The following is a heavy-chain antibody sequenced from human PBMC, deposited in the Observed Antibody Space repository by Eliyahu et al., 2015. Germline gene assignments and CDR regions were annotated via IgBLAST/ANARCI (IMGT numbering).Heavy chain of an antibody. V-gene: IGHV3-30-3*01. CDR1: GFPFSSYA. CDR2: ISYDGSNK. D-gene: IGHD1-26*01. Sequence: QVQLVESGGGVVQPGRSLRLSCASSGFPFSSYAMHWVRQAPGKGLEWVAVISYDGSNKYYADSVKGRFTISRDNSKNTLYLQMNSLRAEDTAVYYCARRGSGSYNYFDYWGQGTLVTVSS. J-gene: IGHJ4*02. CDR3: ARRGSGSYNYFDY.